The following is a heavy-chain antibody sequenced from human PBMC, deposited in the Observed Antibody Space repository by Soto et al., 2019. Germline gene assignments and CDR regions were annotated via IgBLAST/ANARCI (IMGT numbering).Heavy chain of an antibody. CDR1: GASISSYY. CDR3: ARDLVRGVSFGY. V-gene: IGHV4-59*01. D-gene: IGHD3-10*01. CDR2: IYYGGST. J-gene: IGHJ4*02. Sequence: PSETLSLTCTVSGASISSYYWSWIRQPPGKGLEWIGYIYYGGSTNYNPSLKSRVTISEDTSKNQFSLKLSSVTAADTAVYYCARDLVRGVSFGYWGQGTLVTVSS.